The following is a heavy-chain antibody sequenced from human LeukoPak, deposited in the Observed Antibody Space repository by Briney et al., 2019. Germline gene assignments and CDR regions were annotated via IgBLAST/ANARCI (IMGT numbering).Heavy chain of an antibody. CDR2: IYYSGST. CDR1: GGSISSYY. D-gene: IGHD3-10*01. J-gene: IGHJ4*02. V-gene: IGHV4-59*01. CDR3: ARGFGLYYYGSGSYSYFDY. Sequence: SETLSLTCTVSGGSISSYYWSWIRQPPGKGLEWIGYIYYSGSTNYNPSLKSRVTISVDTSKNQFSLKLSSVTAADTAVNYCARGFGLYYYGSGSYSYFDYWGQGTLVTVSS.